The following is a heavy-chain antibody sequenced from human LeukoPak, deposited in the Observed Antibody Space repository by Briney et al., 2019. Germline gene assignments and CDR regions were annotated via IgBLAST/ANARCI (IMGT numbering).Heavy chain of an antibody. Sequence: PGGSLRLSCAASGFTFSTYSMNWVRQAPGKGLEWVSSISSSSSYIYYEDSVKGGFTISRDNSKNTLYLQMNSRRAEDTAVYYCAREYLGYKNCFDPWGQGTLVTVSS. CDR2: ISSSSSYI. CDR3: AREYLGYKNCFDP. V-gene: IGHV3-21*04. CDR1: GFTFSTYS. D-gene: IGHD5-24*01. J-gene: IGHJ5*02.